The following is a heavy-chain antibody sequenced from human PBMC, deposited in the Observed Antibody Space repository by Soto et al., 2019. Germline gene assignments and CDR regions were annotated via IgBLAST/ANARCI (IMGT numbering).Heavy chain of an antibody. D-gene: IGHD6-13*01. J-gene: IGHJ4*02. V-gene: IGHV1-8*02. CDR3: ARERAAAGFDY. Sequence: GASVKVSCKASGYTFTGYYMHWVRQAPGQGLEWMGWMNPNSGNTGYAQKFQGRVTMTRNTSISTAYMELSSLRSEDTAVYYCARERAAAGFDYWGQGTLVTVSS. CDR2: MNPNSGNT. CDR1: GYTFTGYY.